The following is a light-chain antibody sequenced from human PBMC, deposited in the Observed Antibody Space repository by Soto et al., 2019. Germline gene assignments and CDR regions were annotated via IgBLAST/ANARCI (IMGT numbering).Light chain of an antibody. J-gene: IGLJ2*01. CDR1: NIGSKS. Sequence: SYELTQPPLVSVAPGKTARITCGGNNIGSKSVHWYQQKPGQAPVLVIYYDSDRPSGIPERFSGSNSGNTATLTISRVEAGDEADYYCQVWDSSSDVVFGGGTKVTVL. V-gene: IGLV3-21*04. CDR3: QVWDSSSDVV. CDR2: YDS.